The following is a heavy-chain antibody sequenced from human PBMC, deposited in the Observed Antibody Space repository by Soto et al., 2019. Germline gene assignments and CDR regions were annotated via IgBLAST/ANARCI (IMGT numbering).Heavy chain of an antibody. J-gene: IGHJ4*02. CDR3: ASRRGDAVPFDY. CDR1: GGSISSYY. CDR2: IYYSGST. V-gene: IGHV4-59*12. D-gene: IGHD3-10*01. Sequence: SETLSLTCTVSGGSISSYYWSWIRQPPGKGLEWIGYIYYSGSTNYTPSLKSRVTISVDTSKNQFSLKLSSVTAADTAVYYCASRRGDAVPFDYWGQGTLVTV.